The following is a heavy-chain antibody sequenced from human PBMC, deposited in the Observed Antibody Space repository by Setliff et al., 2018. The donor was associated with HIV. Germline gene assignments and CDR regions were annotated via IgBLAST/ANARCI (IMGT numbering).Heavy chain of an antibody. CDR3: ARGVTLVRGGRGDI. CDR1: GYTFTSYG. CDR2: IIPIFGTA. V-gene: IGHV1-69*13. Sequence: SVKVSCKASGYTFTSYGISWVRQAPGQGLEWMGGIIPIFGTANYAQKFQGRVTITADESTSTAYMELSSLRSEDTAVYYCARGVTLVRGGRGDIWGQGTMVTVSS. D-gene: IGHD3-10*01. J-gene: IGHJ3*02.